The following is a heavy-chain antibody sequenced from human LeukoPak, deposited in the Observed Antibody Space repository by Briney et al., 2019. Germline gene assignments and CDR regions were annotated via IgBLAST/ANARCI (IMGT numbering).Heavy chain of an antibody. Sequence: SGGSLRLSCAASGFTVSSDYMSWVRQAPGKGLEWVSVIYSGGSTYYADSVKGRFTISRDNSKNTLYLQMNSLRAEDTAVYYCAKVGGSSWSANWFDPWGQGTLVTVSS. J-gene: IGHJ5*02. CDR2: IYSGGST. V-gene: IGHV3-53*01. CDR1: GFTVSSDY. D-gene: IGHD6-13*01. CDR3: AKVGGSSWSANWFDP.